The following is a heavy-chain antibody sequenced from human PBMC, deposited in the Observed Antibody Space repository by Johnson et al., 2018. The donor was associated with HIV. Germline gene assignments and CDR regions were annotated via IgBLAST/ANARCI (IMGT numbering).Heavy chain of an antibody. D-gene: IGHD5-24*01. CDR1: GFTVSSNY. Sequence: MLLVESGGGLVQPGGSLRLSCAASGFTVSSNYMSWVRQAPGKGLEWVSVIYSGGSTYSADSVKGRFTISRDNAKNSLYLQMNSLRAEDTALYYCARFGRGGSHAFDIWGQGTMVTVSS. CDR2: IYSGGST. CDR3: ARFGRGGSHAFDI. J-gene: IGHJ3*02. V-gene: IGHV3-66*01.